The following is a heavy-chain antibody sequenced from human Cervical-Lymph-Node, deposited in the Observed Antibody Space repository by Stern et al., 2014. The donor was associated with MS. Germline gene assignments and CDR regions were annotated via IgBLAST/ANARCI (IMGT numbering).Heavy chain of an antibody. Sequence: VHLVESGGGVVQPGTSLRLSCAGSGFTFSNYDIHWVRQAPGKGLEWVADIVFDGSRKEYEDSVQGRFTISRDNSKNTVYLQMNSLRSDDTAVYYCVRDRDTTGWTLGAHWGQGTLVTVSS. CDR3: VRDRDTTGWTLGAH. CDR2: IVFDGSRK. J-gene: IGHJ4*02. CDR1: GFTFSNYD. V-gene: IGHV3-30*03. D-gene: IGHD2/OR15-2a*01.